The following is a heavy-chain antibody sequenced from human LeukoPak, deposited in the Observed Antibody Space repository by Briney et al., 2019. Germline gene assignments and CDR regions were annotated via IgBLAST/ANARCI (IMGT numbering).Heavy chain of an antibody. V-gene: IGHV4-4*07. Sequence: MPSETLSLTCTVSGGSISNYFWSWIRQPAGKGLEWIGRIYTSGSTNYNPSLKSRVTISVDTSKNQFSLKLSSVTAADTAVYYCARVGLRALLPFDLWGRGTLVTDSS. CDR3: ARVGLRALLPFDL. CDR1: GGSISNYF. D-gene: IGHD3-22*01. J-gene: IGHJ2*01. CDR2: IYTSGST.